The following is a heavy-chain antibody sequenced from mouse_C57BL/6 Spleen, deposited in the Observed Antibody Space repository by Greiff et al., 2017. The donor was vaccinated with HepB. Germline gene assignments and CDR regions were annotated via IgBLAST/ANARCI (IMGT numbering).Heavy chain of an antibody. V-gene: IGHV1-61*01. CDR1: GYTFTSYW. D-gene: IGHD2-1*01. CDR3: ASFYYGNYERYFDV. Sequence: QVQLQQSGAELVRPGSSVKLSCKASGYTFTSYWMDWVKQRPGQGLEWIGNIYPSDSETHYNQKFKDKATLTVDKSSSTAYMQLSGLTSEDSAVYYCASFYYGNYERYFDVWGTGTTVTVSS. CDR2: IYPSDSET. J-gene: IGHJ1*03.